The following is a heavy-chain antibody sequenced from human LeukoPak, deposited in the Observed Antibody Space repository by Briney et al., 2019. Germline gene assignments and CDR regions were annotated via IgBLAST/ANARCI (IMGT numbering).Heavy chain of an antibody. Sequence: PGGSLRLSCAASGFTFSSYSMNWVRQAPGKGLEWVSAISGSGGSTYYADSVKGRFTISRDNSKNTLYLQMNSLRAEDTAVYYCAKDRRYCSGGSCYRWFDPWGQGTLVTVSS. V-gene: IGHV3-23*01. CDR2: ISGSGGST. J-gene: IGHJ5*02. CDR1: GFTFSSYS. CDR3: AKDRRYCSGGSCYRWFDP. D-gene: IGHD2-15*01.